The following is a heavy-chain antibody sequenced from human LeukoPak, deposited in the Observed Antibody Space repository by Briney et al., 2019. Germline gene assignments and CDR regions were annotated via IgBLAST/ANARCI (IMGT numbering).Heavy chain of an antibody. J-gene: IGHJ4*02. V-gene: IGHV3-74*01. CDR2: INGDGSST. D-gene: IGHD5-12*01. CDR3: AEGGATFIDY. Sequence: PGGSLRLSCAASGFTFSNYGMHWVRQAPGKGLVWVSRINGDGSSTTSADSVKGRFTISRDNAKNTLYLQMNSLRAEAPAVYYCAEGGATFIDYWGQGTLVTVSS. CDR1: GFTFSNYG.